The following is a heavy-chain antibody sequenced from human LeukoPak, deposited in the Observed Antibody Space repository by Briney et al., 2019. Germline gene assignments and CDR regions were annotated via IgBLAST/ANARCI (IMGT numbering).Heavy chain of an antibody. Sequence: PSETLSLTCEVSGASFSDYSWNWIRQPPGKGLEWIGEIIHSGSTNYNPSLKSRLTISLDTSKNQFSLKLSSVTAADTAVYYCARAYSSSWYFNWFDPWGQGTLVTVSS. V-gene: IGHV4-34*12. CDR1: GASFSDYS. J-gene: IGHJ5*02. D-gene: IGHD6-13*01. CDR3: ARAYSSSWYFNWFDP. CDR2: IIHSGST.